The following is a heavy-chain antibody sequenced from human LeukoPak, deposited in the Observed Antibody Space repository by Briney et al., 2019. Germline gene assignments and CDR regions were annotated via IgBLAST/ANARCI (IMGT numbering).Heavy chain of an antibody. J-gene: IGHJ4*02. V-gene: IGHV3-53*04. CDR2: IYSGGST. CDR1: GFIVSSTY. Sequence: GGSLRLSCAASGFIVSSTYMSWVRQAPGKGLEWVSVIYSGGSTYYADSVKGRFTISRHNSKNTLYLQMNSLRAENTAVYYCARGGSSLIGFDYWGQGTLVTVSS. CDR3: ARGGSSLIGFDY. D-gene: IGHD6-13*01.